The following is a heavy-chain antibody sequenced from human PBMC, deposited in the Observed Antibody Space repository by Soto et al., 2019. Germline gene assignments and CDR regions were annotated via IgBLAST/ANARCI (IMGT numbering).Heavy chain of an antibody. CDR2: INPSGDST. Sequence: GPSVKVSCKASGYTFSGYYMHWVRQAPGQGLEWMGVINPSGDSTSYAQRFQGRVTITRDTSTSTLFMELSSLRSEDTAVYFCARDWEFGYWGQGSLVTVSS. J-gene: IGHJ4*02. V-gene: IGHV1-46*01. CDR3: ARDWEFGY. D-gene: IGHD1-26*01. CDR1: GYTFSGYY.